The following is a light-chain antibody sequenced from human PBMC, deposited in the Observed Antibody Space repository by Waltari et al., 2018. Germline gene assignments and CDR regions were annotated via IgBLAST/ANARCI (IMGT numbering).Light chain of an antibody. J-gene: IGLJ1*01. Sequence: QSVLTQSPSASGTPGQRVTISCSGSSSHLGNNFVNWYQQLPGMAPKLLIYRSSPRPSGVPDRLSGSRSGTTASLAISGLGSEDEADYYCAAWDDSLSLYVFGTGTKVTVL. CDR3: AAWDDSLSLYV. CDR1: SSHLGNNF. CDR2: RSS. V-gene: IGLV1-47*01.